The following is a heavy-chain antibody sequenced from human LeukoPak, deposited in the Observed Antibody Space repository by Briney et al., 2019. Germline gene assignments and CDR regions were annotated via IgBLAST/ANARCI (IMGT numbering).Heavy chain of an antibody. CDR3: ARLIAADPQLDY. Sequence: SETLSLTCTVSGGSISSGGFYWSWIRQPPGKGLEWIGYIHHSGDTYQNPSLKSRVTVSSDRSKNEFYLKLSSVTAADTAVYYCARLIAADPQLDYWGQGTLVTVSS. V-gene: IGHV4-30-2*01. CDR2: IHHSGDT. D-gene: IGHD6-25*01. J-gene: IGHJ4*02. CDR1: GGSISSGGFY.